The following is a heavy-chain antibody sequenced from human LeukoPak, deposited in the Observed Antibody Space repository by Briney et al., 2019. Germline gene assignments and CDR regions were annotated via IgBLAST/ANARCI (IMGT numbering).Heavy chain of an antibody. CDR1: GFTFDDYT. CDR2: ISWDGGST. V-gene: IGHV3-43*01. Sequence: PGGSLRLSCAASGFTFDDYTMHWVRQAPGKGLEWVSLISWDGGSTYYADSVKGRFTISRDNSKNSLYLQMNSLRTEDTALYYCAKDIPRFQHHDAFDIWAQGTMVTVSS. CDR3: AKDIPRFQHHDAFDI. J-gene: IGHJ3*02. D-gene: IGHD2-2*01.